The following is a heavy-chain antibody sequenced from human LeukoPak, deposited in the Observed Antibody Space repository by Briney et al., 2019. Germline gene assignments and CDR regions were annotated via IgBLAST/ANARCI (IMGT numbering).Heavy chain of an antibody. V-gene: IGHV3-7*03. J-gene: IGHJ4*02. D-gene: IGHD3-3*01. Sequence: GGSLRLSCVASEFTFGKYWMNWVRQAPGKGLEWVANIKLDGSEKNYVDSVKGRFTISRDNTKNSLYLQMNSLRVEDTAVFYCARDQYDTWSRRGNFDSWGQGTLVIVSS. CDR3: ARDQYDTWSRRGNFDS. CDR1: EFTFGKYW. CDR2: IKLDGSEK.